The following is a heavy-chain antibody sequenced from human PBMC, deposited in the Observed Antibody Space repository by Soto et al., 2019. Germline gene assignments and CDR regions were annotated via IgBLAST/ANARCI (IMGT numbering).Heavy chain of an antibody. CDR1: GCSISSYY. J-gene: IGHJ4*02. CDR2: IYYSGST. D-gene: IGHD3-22*01. CDR3: ARLRYYDSRPD. V-gene: IGHV4-59*01. Sequence: SSGTLSLTRTVSGCSISSYYWSWIRQPPGKGLEWIGYIYYSGSTNYNPSLKSRVTISVDTSKNQFSLKLSSVTAADTAVYYCARLRYYDSRPDWGQGTLVTVSS.